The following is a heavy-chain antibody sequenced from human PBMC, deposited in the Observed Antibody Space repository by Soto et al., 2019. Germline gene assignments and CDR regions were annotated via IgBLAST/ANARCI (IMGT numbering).Heavy chain of an antibody. CDR2: NYYSGST. CDR1: GGSVSSGSYY. Sequence: SETLSLTCTVSGGSVSSGSYYWSWIRQPPGKGLEWIGYNYYSGSTNYNPSIKSRVNISVDTSKNQFFLKLSSVTAADTAVYYCASDNYYDRSGYLNWFDPWGQGTLVTVSS. J-gene: IGHJ5*02. V-gene: IGHV4-61*01. CDR3: ASDNYYDRSGYLNWFDP. D-gene: IGHD3-22*01.